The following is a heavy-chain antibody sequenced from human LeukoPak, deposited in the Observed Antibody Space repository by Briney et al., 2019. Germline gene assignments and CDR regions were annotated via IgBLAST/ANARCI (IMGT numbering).Heavy chain of an antibody. Sequence: GGSLRLSCAASGFTFSNYAMRWVRQAPGKGLEWVSGISSSGSTIYYADSVKGRFTISRDNAKNSLYLQMNSLRAEDTAVYYCARGPVDSLNWFDPWGQGTLVTVSS. CDR2: ISSSGSTI. CDR3: ARGPVDSLNWFDP. J-gene: IGHJ5*02. D-gene: IGHD5-12*01. CDR1: GFTFSNYA. V-gene: IGHV3-11*01.